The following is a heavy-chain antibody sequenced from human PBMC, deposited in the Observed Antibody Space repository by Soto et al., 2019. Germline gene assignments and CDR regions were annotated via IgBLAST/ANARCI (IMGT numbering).Heavy chain of an antibody. CDR2: IYYSGST. CDR1: GGSISSSSYY. V-gene: IGHV4-39*01. J-gene: IGHJ6*04. CDR3: TGGSGSYLPWDG. D-gene: IGHD3-10*01. Sequence: SETLSLTCTVSGGSISSSSYYWGWIRQPPGKGLEWIGSIYYSGSTYYNPSLKSRVTISVDTSKNQFSLKLSSVTAADTAVYYCTGGSGSYLPWDGWGKGTTVTVSS.